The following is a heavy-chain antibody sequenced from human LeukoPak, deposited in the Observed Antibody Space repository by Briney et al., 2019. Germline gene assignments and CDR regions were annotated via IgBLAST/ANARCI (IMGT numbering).Heavy chain of an antibody. CDR2: IYPGDSDT. D-gene: IGHD2-2*01. Sequence: GESLKISCKGSGYSFTSYWIGWVRQMPGKGLEWMGIIYPGDSDTRYSPPFQGQVTISADKSISTAYLQWSSLKASDTAMYYCARQHCSSTSCFGYFDYWGQGTLVTVSS. V-gene: IGHV5-51*01. J-gene: IGHJ4*02. CDR3: ARQHCSSTSCFGYFDY. CDR1: GYSFTSYW.